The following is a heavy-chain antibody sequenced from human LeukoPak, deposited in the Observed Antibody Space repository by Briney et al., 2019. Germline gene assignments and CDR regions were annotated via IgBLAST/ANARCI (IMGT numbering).Heavy chain of an antibody. CDR2: INAGNGNT. CDR3: ATESTVITAFDI. D-gene: IGHD4-17*01. J-gene: IGHJ3*02. CDR1: GYTFTSYA. Sequence: ASVKVSCKASGYTFTSYAMHWVRQAPGQRLEWMGWINAGNGNTKYSQKFQGRVTITRDTSANTAYMELSSLRSEDTAMYYCATESTVITAFDIWGQGTMVTVSS. V-gene: IGHV1-3*01.